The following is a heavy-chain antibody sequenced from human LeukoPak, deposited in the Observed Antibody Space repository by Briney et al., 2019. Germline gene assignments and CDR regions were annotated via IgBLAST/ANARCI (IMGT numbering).Heavy chain of an antibody. V-gene: IGHV3-23*01. CDR3: AKGAFVVVPAAMPRWWFDP. D-gene: IGHD2-2*01. J-gene: IGHJ5*02. CDR1: GFTFSSYG. CDR2: ISGSDGST. Sequence: PGGSLRLSCAASGFTFSSYGMSWVRQAPGKGLEWVSAISGSDGSTYYADSVKGRFTISRDNSKNTLYLQMNSLRAEDTAVYYCAKGAFVVVPAAMPRWWFDPWGQGTLVTVSS.